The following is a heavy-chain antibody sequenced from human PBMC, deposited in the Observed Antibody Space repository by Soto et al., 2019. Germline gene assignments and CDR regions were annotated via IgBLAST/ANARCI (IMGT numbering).Heavy chain of an antibody. V-gene: IGHV4-4*02. CDR2: INHSGST. CDR1: GGSISSSNW. D-gene: IGHD3-22*01. Sequence: PSETLSLTCAVSGGSISSSNWWSWVRQPPGKGLEWIGEINHSGSTNYNPSLKSRVTISVDKSKNQFSLKLSSVTAADTAVYYCARDSHYYDSSGYGYYYYGMDVWGQGTTVTVSS. CDR3: ARDSHYYDSSGYGYYYYGMDV. J-gene: IGHJ6*02.